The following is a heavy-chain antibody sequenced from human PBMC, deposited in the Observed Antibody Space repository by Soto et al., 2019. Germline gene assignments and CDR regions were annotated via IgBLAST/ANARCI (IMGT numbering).Heavy chain of an antibody. CDR3: AKDGQFRTDGFDV. CDR2: LSRGGGTT. V-gene: IGHV3-23*01. J-gene: IGHJ3*01. D-gene: IGHD1-1*01. Sequence: GGSLSLSCAPSGFSLSSHGTSWVRQVPGKGLEWIAGLSRGGGTTYYADSVKGRFTISRDNAKNTLDLIMNSLKVEDTALYYCAKDGQFRTDGFDVWGQGTMVTVSS. CDR1: GFSLSSHG.